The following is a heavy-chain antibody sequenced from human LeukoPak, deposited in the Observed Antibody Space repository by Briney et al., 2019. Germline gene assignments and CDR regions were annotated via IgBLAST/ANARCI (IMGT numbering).Heavy chain of an antibody. CDR1: GGSISSGGYY. D-gene: IGHD3-22*01. V-gene: IGHV4-31*11. CDR3: ARASKYYYDSSGYPTRGYYFDY. Sequence: TLSLTCAVSGGSISSGGYYWSWIRQHPGKGLEWIGYIYYSGSTYYNPSLKSRVTISVDTSKNQFSLKLSSVTAADTAVYYCARASKYYYDSSGYPTRGYYFDYWGQGTLVTVSS. CDR2: IYYSGST. J-gene: IGHJ4*02.